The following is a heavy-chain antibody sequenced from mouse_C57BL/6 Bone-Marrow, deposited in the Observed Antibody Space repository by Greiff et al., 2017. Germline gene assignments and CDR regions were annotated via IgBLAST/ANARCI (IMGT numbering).Heavy chain of an antibody. CDR3: ARKITGTGYFDY. V-gene: IGHV2-6*01. J-gene: IGHJ2*01. Sequence: VKLVESGPGLVAPSQSLSITCTVSGFSLTSYGVDWVRQSPGKGLEWLGVIWGVGSTNYNSALKSRLSISKDNSKSQVFLKMNSLQTDDTAMYYGARKITGTGYFDYWGQGTTLTVSS. CDR2: IWGVGST. D-gene: IGHD4-1*01. CDR1: GFSLTSYG.